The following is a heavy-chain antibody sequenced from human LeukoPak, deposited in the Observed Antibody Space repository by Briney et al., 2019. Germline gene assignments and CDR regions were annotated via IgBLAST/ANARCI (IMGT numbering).Heavy chain of an antibody. CDR3: AREEVYFGSGSYYKGLRY. CDR1: GFTFSSYE. Sequence: GGSLRLSCAASGFTFSSYEMNWVRQAPGKGLEWCSYISSSGSTIYYADSVKGRFTISRDNAKNSLYLQMNSLRAEDTAVYYCAREEVYFGSGSYYKGLRYWGQGTLVTVSS. V-gene: IGHV3-48*03. D-gene: IGHD3-10*01. J-gene: IGHJ4*02. CDR2: ISSSGSTI.